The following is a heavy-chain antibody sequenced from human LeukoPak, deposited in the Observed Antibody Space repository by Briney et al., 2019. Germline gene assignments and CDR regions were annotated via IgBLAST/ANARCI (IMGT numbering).Heavy chain of an antibody. V-gene: IGHV3-23*01. CDR2: IYGSGEGQT. Sequence: GGSLRLSCAASGFTFRAYTMNWVRQAPGKGLEWVSGIYGSGEGQTFYADSVRGRFTISRDDSRNLVFLHMDSLRVEDTGLYYCAKDVKSDGVWDIDHWGQGTLVTVSS. CDR1: GFTFRAYT. CDR3: AKDVKSDGVWDIDH. D-gene: IGHD4-17*01. J-gene: IGHJ4*02.